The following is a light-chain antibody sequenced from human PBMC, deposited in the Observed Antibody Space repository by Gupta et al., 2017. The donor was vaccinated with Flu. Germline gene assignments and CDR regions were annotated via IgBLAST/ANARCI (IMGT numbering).Light chain of an antibody. CDR2: EVN. CDR1: STDIGNYDY. CDR3: SSYASTYIWV. Sequence: QSALTQPLSVSVSPGPSVTMSCTGTSTDIGNYDYVCWCQQHPRKALQLVIYEVNKRPSGVPDRFSDSKSGNTDSQTISGLEAEDDAEYYCSSYASTYIWVFGTGNTLTVL. J-gene: IGLJ1*01. V-gene: IGLV2-11*01.